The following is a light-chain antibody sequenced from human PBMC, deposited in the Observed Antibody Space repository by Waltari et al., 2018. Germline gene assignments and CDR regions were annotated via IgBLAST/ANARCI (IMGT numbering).Light chain of an antibody. CDR3: CSYTTGRTFLV. Sequence: QSALTQPASVSGSPGQSITISCTGASSDVGNYDLVSWYQQHPGKAPKLMIYGATKRPSGVSNRFSGSKSGNAASLTISGLQAEDEADYYCCSYTTGRTFLVFGGGTKLTVL. V-gene: IGLV2-23*02. CDR1: SSDVGNYDL. J-gene: IGLJ2*01. CDR2: GAT.